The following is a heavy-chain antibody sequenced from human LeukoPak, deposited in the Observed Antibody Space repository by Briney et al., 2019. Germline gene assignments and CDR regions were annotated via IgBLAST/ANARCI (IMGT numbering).Heavy chain of an antibody. Sequence: GGSLRLSCAASGFTFSSYAMSWVRQAPGKGLEGVSAISGSGGSTYYADSVKGRFTISRDNSKTTLYLQMNSLRAEDTAVYYCAKEGGYSSPPGGNSFDPWGQGTLVTVSS. V-gene: IGHV3-23*01. CDR2: ISGSGGST. D-gene: IGHD6-13*01. J-gene: IGHJ5*02. CDR3: AKEGGYSSPPGGNSFDP. CDR1: GFTFSSYA.